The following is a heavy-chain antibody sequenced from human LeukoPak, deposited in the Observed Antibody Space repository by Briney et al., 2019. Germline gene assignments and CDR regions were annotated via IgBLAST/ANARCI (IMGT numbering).Heavy chain of an antibody. Sequence: GGSLRLPCAASGLTVSSNSVSWVRQAPGKGLEWVSVINSGGNTYYADSVKGRFTFSRDNSKNTLYLQMNSLRAEDTAVYYCARDPCIAAAGTYYYYYMDVWGKGTTVTVSS. V-gene: IGHV3-53*05. D-gene: IGHD6-13*01. CDR2: INSGGNT. J-gene: IGHJ6*03. CDR1: GLTVSSNS. CDR3: ARDPCIAAAGTYYYYYMDV.